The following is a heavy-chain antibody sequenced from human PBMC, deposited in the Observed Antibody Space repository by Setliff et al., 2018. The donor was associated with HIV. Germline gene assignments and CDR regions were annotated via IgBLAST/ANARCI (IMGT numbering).Heavy chain of an antibody. Sequence: PSETLSLTCTVSGDSITRGSYYWSWIRQPAGKGLEWIGHIYTSGKTHYSPSLKSRITISADTSKNQLSLNLSSVTAADTAVYYCARLRADVDTATMFSYYYYMDVWGKGTTVTVSS. D-gene: IGHD5-18*01. CDR3: ARLRADVDTATMFSYYYYMDV. CDR2: IYTSGKT. CDR1: GDSITRGSYY. V-gene: IGHV4-61*09. J-gene: IGHJ6*03.